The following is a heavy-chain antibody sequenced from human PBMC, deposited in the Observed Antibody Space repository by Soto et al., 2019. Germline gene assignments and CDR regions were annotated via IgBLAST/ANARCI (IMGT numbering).Heavy chain of an antibody. CDR3: ARDEGGYRVFRGMDV. D-gene: IGHD1-26*01. Sequence: QVQLVESGGGVVQPGRSLRLSCAASGFTFSTYAMHWVRQAPGKGLEWVAFIWYDGSNKYYADSVKGRFSISRDNPKNTLYFQMDSLRVEDTAVYYCARDEGGYRVFRGMDVWGQGTTVTVSS. J-gene: IGHJ6*02. V-gene: IGHV3-33*01. CDR1: GFTFSTYA. CDR2: IWYDGSNK.